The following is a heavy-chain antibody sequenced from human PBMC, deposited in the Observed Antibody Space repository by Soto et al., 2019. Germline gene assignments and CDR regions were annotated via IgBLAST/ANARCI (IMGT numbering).Heavy chain of an antibody. J-gene: IGHJ5*02. D-gene: IGHD3-3*01. CDR3: AKNHLPQSYYDLPWFDP. CDR1: GFIFSDYG. CDR2: ISSDGSDK. V-gene: IGHV3-30*18. Sequence: PGGSLRLSCAASGFIFSDYGMHWVRQAPGKXLEWMAIISSDGSDKYYADSVKGRFTISRDNSKNTLYLQMNSLRAEDTAVYYCAKNHLPQSYYDLPWFDPWGQGTLVTVSS.